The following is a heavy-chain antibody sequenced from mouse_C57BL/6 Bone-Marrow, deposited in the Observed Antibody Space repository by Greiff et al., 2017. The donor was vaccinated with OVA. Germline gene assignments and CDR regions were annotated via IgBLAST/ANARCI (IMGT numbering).Heavy chain of an antibody. CDR2: ISDGGSYT. D-gene: IGHD1-1*01. V-gene: IGHV5-4*01. CDR1: GFTFSSYA. J-gene: IGHJ4*01. CDR3: ARARYYYGSSYGAMDY. Sequence: EVQLVESGGGLVKPGGSLKLSCAASGFTFSSYAMSWVRQTPEKRLEWVATISDGGSYTYYPDNVKGRFTISRDNAKNNLYLQMSHLKSEDTAMYYCARARYYYGSSYGAMDYWGQGTSVTVSS.